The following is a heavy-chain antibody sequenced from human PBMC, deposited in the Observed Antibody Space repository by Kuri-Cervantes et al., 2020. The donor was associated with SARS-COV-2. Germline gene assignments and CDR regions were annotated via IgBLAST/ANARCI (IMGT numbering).Heavy chain of an antibody. V-gene: IGHV3-48*01. CDR2: ISSSSSTI. J-gene: IGHJ4*02. CDR1: GYSFTSYW. Sequence: GESLKISCKGSGYSFTSYWIGWVRQAPGKGLERVSYISSSSSTIYYAGSVKGRFTISRDNAKNSLYLQMNSLRAEDTAVYYCARDLRLGKSLDYWGQGTLVTVSS. CDR3: ARDLRLGKSLDY. D-gene: IGHD7-27*01.